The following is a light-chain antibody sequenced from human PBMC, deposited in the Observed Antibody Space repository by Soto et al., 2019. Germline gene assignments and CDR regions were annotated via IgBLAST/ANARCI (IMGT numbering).Light chain of an antibody. CDR3: MSYAGGNRFV. CDR2: QVT. Sequence: QSALTQPPSSSGSPGQSVTISCAGTINDVGGYNYVSWYQQHPGKVPQLMIYQVTKRPSGVPDRFSASKSDTTASLIISGLQAEDEGDYYCMSYAGGNRFVFGTGTKVTVL. V-gene: IGLV2-8*01. J-gene: IGLJ1*01. CDR1: INDVGGYNY.